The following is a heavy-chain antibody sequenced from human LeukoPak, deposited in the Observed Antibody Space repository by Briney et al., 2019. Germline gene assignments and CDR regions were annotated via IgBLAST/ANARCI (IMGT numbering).Heavy chain of an antibody. CDR3: AKVRWSSSHYFDY. J-gene: IGHJ4*02. CDR1: GFTFSSYG. CDR2: ISYDGSNK. V-gene: IGHV3-30*18. D-gene: IGHD6-19*01. Sequence: GGSLRLSCAASGFTFSSYGMHWVHQAPGKGLEWVAVISYDGSNKYYADSVKGRFTISRDNSKNTLYLQMNSLRAEDTAVYYCAKVRWSSSHYFDYWGQGTLVTVSS.